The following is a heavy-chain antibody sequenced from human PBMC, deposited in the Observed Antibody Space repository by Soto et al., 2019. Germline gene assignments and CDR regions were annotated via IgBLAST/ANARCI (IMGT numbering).Heavy chain of an antibody. D-gene: IGHD3-22*01. V-gene: IGHV3-23*01. J-gene: IGHJ4*02. CDR2: ISGHGHYT. CDR1: GFTLSMSA. Sequence: GGSLRLSCASSGFTLSMSAVNWVRQAPGKGLEWVSHISGHGHYTYYTDSVRGRFSISRDISTDTVYLQMDSLRAEDTAVYYCARVPEESNYDRGGYPDYWGQGTQVTVSS. CDR3: ARVPEESNYDRGGYPDY.